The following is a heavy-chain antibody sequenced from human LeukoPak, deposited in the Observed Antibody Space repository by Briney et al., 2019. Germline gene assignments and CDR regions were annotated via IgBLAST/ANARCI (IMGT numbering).Heavy chain of an antibody. CDR1: GGSIRSSYYY. CDR3: ARGSDGDYVGY. CDR2: IYHSGST. V-gene: IGHV4-39*07. J-gene: IGHJ4*02. D-gene: IGHD4-17*01. Sequence: SETLSLTCTVSGGSIRSSYYYWGWIRQPPGKGLEWIGEIYHSGSTNYNPSLKSRVTISVDKSKNQFSLKLSSVTAADTAVYYCARGSDGDYVGYWGQGTLVTVSS.